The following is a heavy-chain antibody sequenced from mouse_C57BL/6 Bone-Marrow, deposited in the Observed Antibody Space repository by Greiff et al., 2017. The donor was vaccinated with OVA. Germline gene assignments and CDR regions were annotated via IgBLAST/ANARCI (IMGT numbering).Heavy chain of an antibody. Sequence: EVQLQQSGAELVRPGASVKLSCTASGFNIKDDYMHWVKQRPEQGLEWIGWIDPENGDTEYDSKFQGKATITADTSSNTAYLQLSSLTSEDTAVYYCTTYYGSSYLYAMDYWGQGTSVTVSS. CDR2: IDPENGDT. D-gene: IGHD1-1*01. CDR3: TTYYGSSYLYAMDY. CDR1: GFNIKDDY. J-gene: IGHJ4*01. V-gene: IGHV14-4*01.